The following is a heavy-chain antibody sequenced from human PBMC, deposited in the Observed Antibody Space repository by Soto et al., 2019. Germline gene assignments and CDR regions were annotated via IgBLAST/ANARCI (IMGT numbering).Heavy chain of an antibody. D-gene: IGHD2-2*01. CDR2: IDYDGTTT. Sequence: PGGSLRLSSAASGFSFDSYWMHWVRQAPGQGPMWVSRIDYDGTTTNYADSVKGRFTISRDNAKSTLYLQMNSLRPEDTAVYYCTRGPRASSGGTGAYWGKGTLVTVSS. CDR3: TRGPRASSGGTGAY. V-gene: IGHV3-74*01. J-gene: IGHJ1*01. CDR1: GFSFDSYW.